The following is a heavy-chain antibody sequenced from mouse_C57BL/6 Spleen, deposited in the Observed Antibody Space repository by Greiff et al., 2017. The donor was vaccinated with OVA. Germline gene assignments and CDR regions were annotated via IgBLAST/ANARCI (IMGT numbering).Heavy chain of an antibody. D-gene: IGHD1-1*01. CDR2: IDPEDGDT. CDR3: TTSYVSSWYIDD. CDR1: GFNIKDDY. J-gene: IGHJ1*03. V-gene: IGHV14-4*01. Sequence: VQLQQPGAELVMPGASVKLSCTASGFNIKDDYMHWVKQRPEQGLEWIGWIDPEDGDTEYASKFQGKSTITADTSSNTAYLQLSSLTSDDTAVYYYTTSYVSSWYIDDWGTGTTVTVSS.